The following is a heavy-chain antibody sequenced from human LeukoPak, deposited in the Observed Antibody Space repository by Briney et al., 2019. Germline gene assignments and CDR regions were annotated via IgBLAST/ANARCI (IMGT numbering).Heavy chain of an antibody. CDR1: GFTFWRLG. J-gene: IGHJ6*02. CDR3: AKGEGYCSTTSSSIYSYGMDL. D-gene: IGHD2-2*01. V-gene: IGHV3-30*18. CDR2: ISYDGGNK. Sequence: GGSLRLSCAASGFTFWRLGMHWVRQAPGKGLEWVAVISYDGGNKYYADSVKGRFTISRDNSKNTLYLQMNSLRAEDTAVYYCAKGEGYCSTTSSSIYSYGMDLWGQGATVTVSS.